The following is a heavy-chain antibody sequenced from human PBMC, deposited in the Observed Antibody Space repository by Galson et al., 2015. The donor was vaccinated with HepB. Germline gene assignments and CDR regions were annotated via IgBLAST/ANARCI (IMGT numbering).Heavy chain of an antibody. CDR1: GGSITSSY. V-gene: IGHV4-59*01. CDR2: TYYTGNI. D-gene: IGHD2-21*02. CDR3: AKGGDSGILVHAFDI. Sequence: SETLSLTCTVSGGSITSSYWSWIRQPPGKGLEWIGFTYYTGNIHYNPSLSSRVTISIGTSKNQFSLRLTSVTAADTAVYYCAKGGDSGILVHAFDIWGPGIPVTVS. J-gene: IGHJ3*02.